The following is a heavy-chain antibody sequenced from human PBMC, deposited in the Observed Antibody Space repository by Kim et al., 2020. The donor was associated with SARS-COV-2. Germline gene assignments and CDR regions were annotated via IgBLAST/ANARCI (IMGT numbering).Heavy chain of an antibody. V-gene: IGHV1-46*01. D-gene: IGHD5-18*01. CDR3: ASGYTYGYDFDY. J-gene: IGHJ4*02. Sequence: NYAQKFQARVTMTRDTSTSTVYMELSSLRSEDTAVYYCASGYTYGYDFDYWGQGTLVTVSS.